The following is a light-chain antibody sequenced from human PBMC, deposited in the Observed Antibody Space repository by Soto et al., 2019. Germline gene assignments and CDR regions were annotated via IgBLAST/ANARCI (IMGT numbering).Light chain of an antibody. CDR3: CSYAGTVAYV. J-gene: IGLJ1*01. CDR2: EVN. CDR1: GSIVGAYNL. V-gene: IGLV2-23*02. Sequence: ALAQPASVSGSPGQSITIPCAGTGSIVGAYNLVSWYQQHPGKAPKPIICEVNTRPSGISNRFSGSKSGDTASLTISVLQAEDEADYFCCSYAGTVAYVFGTGTKVTVL.